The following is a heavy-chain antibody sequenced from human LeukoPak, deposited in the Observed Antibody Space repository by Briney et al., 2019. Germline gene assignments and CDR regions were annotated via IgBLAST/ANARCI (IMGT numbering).Heavy chain of an antibody. CDR3: ARGDGYRYNY. J-gene: IGHJ4*02. D-gene: IGHD5-24*01. V-gene: IGHV4-59*01. Sequence: SETLSLTCTVSGGSISSYYWSWIRQPPGKGLEWIGYIYYSGSTNYNPSLKSRVTISVDTSKNQFSLKLSSVTAADSAVYYCARGDGYRYNYWGQGTLVTVSS. CDR2: IYYSGST. CDR1: GGSISSYY.